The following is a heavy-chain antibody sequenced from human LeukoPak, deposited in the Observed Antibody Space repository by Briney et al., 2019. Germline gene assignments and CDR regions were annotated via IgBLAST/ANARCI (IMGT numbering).Heavy chain of an antibody. CDR3: ARDSTTVTTGY. D-gene: IGHD4-11*01. J-gene: IGHJ4*02. Sequence: SVKVSCKASGCTFSSYTISWVRQAPGQGLEWMGRIIPILGIANYAQKFQGRVTITADKSTSTAYMELSNLRSEDTAVYYCARDSTTVTTGYWGQGTLVTVSS. CDR1: GCTFSSYT. V-gene: IGHV1-69*04. CDR2: IIPILGIA.